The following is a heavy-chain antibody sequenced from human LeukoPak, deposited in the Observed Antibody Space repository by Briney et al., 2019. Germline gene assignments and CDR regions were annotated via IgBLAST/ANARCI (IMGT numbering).Heavy chain of an antibody. CDR2: INHSGST. CDR1: GGSFSGYY. J-gene: IGHJ4*02. D-gene: IGHD6-6*01. CDR3: ARKKGSSSFDIDY. Sequence: SSETLSLTCAVYGGSFSGYYWSWIRQPPGKGLEWIGEINHSGSTNYNPSLESRVTISVDTSKNQFSLKLSSVTAADTAVYYCARKKGSSSFDIDYWGQGTLVTVSS. V-gene: IGHV4-34*01.